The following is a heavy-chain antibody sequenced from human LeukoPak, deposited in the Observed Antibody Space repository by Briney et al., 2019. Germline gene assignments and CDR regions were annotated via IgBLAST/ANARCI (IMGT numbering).Heavy chain of an antibody. CDR1: GFTLSNFA. CDR3: AKASGSPYYFDY. Sequence: PGGSLRLSCAASGFTLSNFAMSWVRQAPGKGLECVSLISANGGATYYADSVKGRLTISRDNSKSTLYLQMNSLRADDTAVYYCAKASGSPYYFDYWGQGTLVTVS. CDR2: ISANGGAT. J-gene: IGHJ4*02. V-gene: IGHV3-23*01. D-gene: IGHD3-10*01.